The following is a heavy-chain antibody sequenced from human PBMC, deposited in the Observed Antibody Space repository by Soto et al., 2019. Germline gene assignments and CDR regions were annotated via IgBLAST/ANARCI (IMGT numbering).Heavy chain of an antibody. CDR2: IIPIFGTA. D-gene: IGHD6-19*01. CDR3: ARGAVAGLYFDY. CDR1: GGTFSSYA. J-gene: IGHJ4*02. Sequence: QVQLVQSGAEVKKPGSSVKVSCKASGGTFSSYAISWVRQAPGQGLEWMGGIIPIFGTANYAQKFQGRVTITAGESTSPAYMELSSLRSEDTAGYYCARGAVAGLYFDYWGQGTLSPSPQ. V-gene: IGHV1-69*12.